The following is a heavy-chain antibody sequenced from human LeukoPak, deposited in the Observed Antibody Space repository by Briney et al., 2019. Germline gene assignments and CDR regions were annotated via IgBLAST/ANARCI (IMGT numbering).Heavy chain of an antibody. CDR2: IGWNGGSI. D-gene: IGHD1-26*01. CDR3: AKGVYCGSYCPFDY. J-gene: IGHJ4*02. V-gene: IGHV3-9*01. Sequence: GGSLRLSCAASGFTFDDYAMHWVRQAPGKGLEWVSGIGWNGGSIGYADSVKGRFTISRDSAKNSLYLQMSSLRVEDTALYYCAKGVYCGSYCPFDYWGQGILVTVSS. CDR1: GFTFDDYA.